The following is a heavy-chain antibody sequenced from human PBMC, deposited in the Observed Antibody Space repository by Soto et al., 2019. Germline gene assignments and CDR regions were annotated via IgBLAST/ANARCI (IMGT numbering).Heavy chain of an antibody. CDR3: VRIQRSSGWNNWFDP. J-gene: IGHJ5*02. D-gene: IGHD6-25*01. CDR2: IDWDDDK. V-gene: IGHV2-70*04. Sequence: SGPTLVNPTQTLTLTCTFSGFSLSTSGMRVSWIRQPPGKALEWLARIDWDDDKFYSSSLRTRLTISKDTSKNQVVLAMTNMDPVDTATYYCVRIQRSSGWNNWFDPWGQGTLVTVSS. CDR1: GFSLSTSGMR.